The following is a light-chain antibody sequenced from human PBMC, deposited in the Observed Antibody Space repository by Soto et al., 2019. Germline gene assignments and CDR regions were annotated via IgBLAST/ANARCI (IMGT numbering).Light chain of an antibody. Sequence: QLVLTQSPSASAYLGASVKLTCTLSSGHSSNTIAWHQKQPEKGPRYWIILRSDGSHTKWDGIPDSCSGSSSAAERYLTIYSLQSEDEADYYCQAWDTGFHWVFVGGTQLTVL. V-gene: IGLV4-69*01. CDR3: QAWDTGFHWV. J-gene: IGLJ3*02. CDR1: SGHSSNT. CDR2: LRSDGSH.